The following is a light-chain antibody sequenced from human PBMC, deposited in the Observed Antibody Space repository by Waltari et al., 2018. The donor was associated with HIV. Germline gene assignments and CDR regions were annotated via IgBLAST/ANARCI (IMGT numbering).Light chain of an antibody. CDR2: GAS. CDR3: QQYNKWPRT. J-gene: IGKJ1*01. V-gene: IGKV3-15*01. CDR1: QNVITN. Sequence: DIVMTQSPATLSVSPGERVTLSCTASQNVITNLAWYQQKPGLAPGLLIYGASTRATVIPPRFSGGGSGTEFTLTIGSLQSEDFTFYYCQQYNKWPRTFGQGTKVEVK.